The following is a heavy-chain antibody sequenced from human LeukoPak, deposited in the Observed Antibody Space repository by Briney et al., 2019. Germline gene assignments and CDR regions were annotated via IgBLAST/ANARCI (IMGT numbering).Heavy chain of an antibody. V-gene: IGHV4-59*08. Sequence: PSETLSLTCTVSGGSISSYYWSWIRQAPGKGLEWIGYIYYSGSTNYNPSLKSRVTISVDTSKNQFSLKLSSVTAADTAVYYCARVLGHYYYYMDVWGKGTTVTVSS. CDR3: ARVLGHYYYYMDV. CDR2: IYYSGST. J-gene: IGHJ6*03. CDR1: GGSISSYY.